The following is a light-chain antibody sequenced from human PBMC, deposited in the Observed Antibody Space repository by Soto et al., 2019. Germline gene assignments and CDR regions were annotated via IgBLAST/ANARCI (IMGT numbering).Light chain of an antibody. V-gene: IGKV1-27*01. CDR1: QGIRNY. Sequence: RMNKSASAVSGYVGDRVKITCRACQGIRNYLAWYQQKPGKVPTLLIYAASTLQSGVPSRFGGSGSGTDFTLTISSLQPEDVATHYCQKYTTAPPLPFAGGTK. CDR2: AAS. CDR3: QKYTTAPPLP. J-gene: IGKJ4*01.